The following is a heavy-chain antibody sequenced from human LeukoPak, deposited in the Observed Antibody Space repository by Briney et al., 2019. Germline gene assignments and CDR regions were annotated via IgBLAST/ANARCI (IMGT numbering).Heavy chain of an antibody. J-gene: IGHJ4*02. V-gene: IGHV1-46*01. Sequence: ASVKVSCKASGYTFTSYYIHWVRQAPGQGLEWMGLINPSGGSTNYAQKFQGRVTMTRDTSTSTVYMELSSLRSEDTAVYYCARVFQKQLSDYWGQGSLVTVSS. CDR3: ARVFQKQLSDY. CDR2: INPSGGST. CDR1: GYTFTSYY. D-gene: IGHD6-13*01.